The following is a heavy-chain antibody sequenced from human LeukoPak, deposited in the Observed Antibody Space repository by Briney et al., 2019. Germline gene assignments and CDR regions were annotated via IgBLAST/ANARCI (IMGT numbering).Heavy chain of an antibody. CDR3: ARVMGDY. D-gene: IGHD3-16*01. J-gene: IGHJ4*02. Sequence: GGSLRLSCAANTFTFSSYAMHWVRQAPGKGLEWVAVISYDGSNKYYADSVKGRFTISRDNSKNTLYLQMNSLRAEDTAVYYCARVMGDYWGQGTLVTVSS. V-gene: IGHV3-30-3*01. CDR2: ISYDGSNK. CDR1: TFTFSSYA.